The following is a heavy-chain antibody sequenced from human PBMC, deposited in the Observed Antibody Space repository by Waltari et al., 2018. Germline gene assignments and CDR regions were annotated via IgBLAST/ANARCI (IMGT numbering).Heavy chain of an antibody. V-gene: IGHV1-69*08. Sequence: QVQLVQSGAEVKKPGPPVKVSCKASGGTFRTYPTGWVRQAPGQGLEWMGRIIPIFGTANYAQKFQGRVTITADKSTSTAYMELSSLRSEDTAVYYCARELGYCSGGSCYPLYYYYGMDVWGQGTTVTVSS. D-gene: IGHD2-15*01. CDR1: GGTFRTYP. CDR2: IIPIFGTA. J-gene: IGHJ6*02. CDR3: ARELGYCSGGSCYPLYYYYGMDV.